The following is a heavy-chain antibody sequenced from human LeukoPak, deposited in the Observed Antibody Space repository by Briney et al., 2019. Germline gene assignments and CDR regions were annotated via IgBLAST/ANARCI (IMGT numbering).Heavy chain of an antibody. Sequence: GGSLRLSCAASGLIVSSNYMSWVRQAPGKGLEWVSALYSGGSIYYADSVKGRFTISRDNSKNTLYLQMNSLRAEDTAVYYCARDPSMGLYYFDHWGQGALVTVSS. J-gene: IGHJ4*02. CDR1: GLIVSSNY. CDR2: LYSGGSI. CDR3: ARDPSMGLYYFDH. D-gene: IGHD3/OR15-3a*01. V-gene: IGHV3-53*01.